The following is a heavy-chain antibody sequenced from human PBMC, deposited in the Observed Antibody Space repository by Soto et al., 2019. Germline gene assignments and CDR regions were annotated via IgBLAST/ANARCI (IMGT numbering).Heavy chain of an antibody. CDR3: TSRTIAARRYFDY. Sequence: LRLSCAASGFTFSGSAMHWVRQASGKGLEWVGRIRSKADSYATAYAASVKGRFTISRDDSKNTAYLQMNSLKTEDTAVYYCTSRTIAARRYFDYWGQGXLVTVSS. J-gene: IGHJ4*02. CDR1: GFTFSGSA. D-gene: IGHD6-6*01. CDR2: IRSKADSYAT. V-gene: IGHV3-73*01.